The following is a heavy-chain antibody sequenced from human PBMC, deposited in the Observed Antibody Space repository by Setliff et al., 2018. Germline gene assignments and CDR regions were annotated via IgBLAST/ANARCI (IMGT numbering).Heavy chain of an antibody. CDR1: NYSISSGYY. D-gene: IGHD1-26*01. Sequence: SETLSLTCDVSNYSISSGYYWGWVRQPPGKGLEWIATIYYGGGTYYNPSLKSRVTISLDMSKNQFSLRLNSVTAADTAVYYCARSSYSGSYLNVWGQGTTVTVSS. J-gene: IGHJ6*02. V-gene: IGHV4-38-2*01. CDR2: IYYGGGT. CDR3: ARSSYSGSYLNV.